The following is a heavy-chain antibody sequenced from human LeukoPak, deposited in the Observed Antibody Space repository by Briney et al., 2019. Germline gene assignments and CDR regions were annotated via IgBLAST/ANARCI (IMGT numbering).Heavy chain of an antibody. V-gene: IGHV4-4*08. CDR3: ARDVTGGSYFDY. CDR1: GDSITSYY. D-gene: IGHD1-26*01. J-gene: IGHJ4*02. CDR2: IYNSGST. Sequence: SETLSLTCTVSGDSITSYYWSWIRQSPGKGLEWIGYIYNSGSTNYNPSLKSRVTISVDTSKNQFSLKLSSVTAADAAMYYCARDVTGGSYFDYWGQGTLVTVSS.